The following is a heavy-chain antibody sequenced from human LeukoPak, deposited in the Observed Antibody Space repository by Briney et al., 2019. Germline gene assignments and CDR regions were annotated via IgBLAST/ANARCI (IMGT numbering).Heavy chain of an antibody. CDR1: GYTFTSND. J-gene: IGHJ4*02. Sequence: ASVKVSCKASGYTFTSNDINWVRQATGQGLEWMGWMNPNNGYTGYAQKFQDRVTITRNTSISTAYMELSSLRSEDTAVYYCARGMRYYYDSSGYSTFDYWGQGTLVTVSS. CDR2: MNPNNGYT. V-gene: IGHV1-8*03. D-gene: IGHD3-22*01. CDR3: ARGMRYYYDSSGYSTFDY.